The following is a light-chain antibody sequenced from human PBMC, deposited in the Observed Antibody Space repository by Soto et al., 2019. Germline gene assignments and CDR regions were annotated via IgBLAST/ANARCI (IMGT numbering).Light chain of an antibody. CDR3: CSYVTTGTVYV. J-gene: IGLJ1*01. V-gene: IGLV2-23*01. CDR1: SSDAGSYNL. CDR2: EGT. Sequence: QSALTQPASVSGSPGQSITISCTGTSSDAGSYNLVSWYQQHPGKAPKLMIYEGTRRPSGVSNRFSGSKSGNTASLTISGLQAEDEADYYCCSYVTTGTVYVFGTGTKVTVL.